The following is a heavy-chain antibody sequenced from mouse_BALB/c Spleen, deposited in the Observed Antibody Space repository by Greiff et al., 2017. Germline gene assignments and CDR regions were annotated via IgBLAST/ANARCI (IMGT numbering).Heavy chain of an antibody. CDR3: ARPLYGNYGPWFAY. Sequence: DVMLVESGGGLVKPGGSLKLSCAASGFAFSSYDMSWVRQTPEKRLEWVAYISSGGGSTYYPDTVKGRFTISRDNAKNTLYLQMSSLKSEDTAMYYCARPLYGNYGPWFAYWGQGTLVTVSA. D-gene: IGHD2-1*01. CDR1: GFAFSSYD. CDR2: ISSGGGST. J-gene: IGHJ3*01. V-gene: IGHV5-12-1*01.